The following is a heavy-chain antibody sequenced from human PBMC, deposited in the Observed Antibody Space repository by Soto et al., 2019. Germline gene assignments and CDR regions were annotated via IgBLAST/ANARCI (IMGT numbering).Heavy chain of an antibody. V-gene: IGHV4-59*01. J-gene: IGHJ6*03. CDR1: GGSISSYY. CDR2: IYYSGST. Sequence: SETLSLTCTVSGGSISSYYWSWIRQPPGKGLEWIGYIYYSGSTNYNPSLKSRVTISVDTSKNQFSLKLSSVTAADTAVYYCARVRLSITTEVYYYMDVWGKGTTVTVSS. D-gene: IGHD1-20*01. CDR3: ARVRLSITTEVYYYMDV.